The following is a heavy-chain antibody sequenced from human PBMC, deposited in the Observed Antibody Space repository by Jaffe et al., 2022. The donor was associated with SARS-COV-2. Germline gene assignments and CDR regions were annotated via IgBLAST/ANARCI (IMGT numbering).Heavy chain of an antibody. J-gene: IGHJ4*02. V-gene: IGHV4-34*01. CDR1: GGSFSGYY. CDR3: ARGGGSSWYIHFDY. D-gene: IGHD6-13*01. Sequence: QVQLQQWGAGLLKPSETLSLTCAVYGGSFSGYYWSWIRQPPGKGLEWIGEINHSGSTNYNPSLKSRVTISVDTSKNQFSLKLSSVTAADTAVYYCARGGGSSWYIHFDYWGQGTLVTVSS. CDR2: INHSGST.